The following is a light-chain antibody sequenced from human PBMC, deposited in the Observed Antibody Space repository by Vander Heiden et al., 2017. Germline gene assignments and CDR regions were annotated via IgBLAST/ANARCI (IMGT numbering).Light chain of an antibody. CDR1: QSINCF. Sequence: IKITQSPPRLSASVGDGVTITCGASQSINCFLAWYQQKPGEAPKLLINKASTLESGVPSRFSGSGSGTEFTLTISSLQPDDFASYYCQQYSTFSYTFGQGTKLEIK. CDR2: KAS. J-gene: IGKJ2*01. CDR3: QQYSTFSYT. V-gene: IGKV1-5*03.